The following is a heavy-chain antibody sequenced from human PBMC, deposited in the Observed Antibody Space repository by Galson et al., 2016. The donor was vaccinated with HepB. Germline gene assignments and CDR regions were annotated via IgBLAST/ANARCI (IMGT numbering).Heavy chain of an antibody. J-gene: IGHJ3*02. V-gene: IGHV4-31*03. Sequence: TLSLTCSVSGYTIISGEFYWTWIRQHPGKGLEWIGYIYPTGNTLYNPSLKSRVTISMDASKNQFSLNLTSLTAADTAVYYCARRDYGDYVEKAFEIWGQGTMVTVSS. CDR2: IYPTGNT. CDR1: GYTIISGEFY. D-gene: IGHD4-17*01. CDR3: ARRDYGDYVEKAFEI.